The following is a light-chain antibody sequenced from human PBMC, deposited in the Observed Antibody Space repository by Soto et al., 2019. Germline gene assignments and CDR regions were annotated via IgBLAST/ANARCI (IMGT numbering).Light chain of an antibody. CDR2: QTS. J-gene: IGKJ3*01. V-gene: IGKV3-11*01. CDR1: QYINTR. CDR3: QHRSNWL. Sequence: EIVLTQSPATLSSFPGDRVTLSCRASQYINTRLAWYQHRPGQAPRLLIYQTSNRATGIPARLSGSGSGTDFTLTISSLEPEDFAVYYCQHRSNWLFGPGTKVDIK.